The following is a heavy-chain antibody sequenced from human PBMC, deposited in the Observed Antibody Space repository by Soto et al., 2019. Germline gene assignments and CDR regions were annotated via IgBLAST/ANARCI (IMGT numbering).Heavy chain of an antibody. V-gene: IGHV3-30*18. CDR3: AKDQQVLRFLEWTHRVEYGMDV. J-gene: IGHJ6*02. CDR2: ISYDGSNK. Sequence: PGGSLRLSCAASGFTFISYGMHLVRQAPGKGLEWVAVISYDGSNKYYADSVKGRFTISRDNSKNTLYLQMNSLRAEDTAVYYCAKDQQVLRFLEWTHRVEYGMDVWGQGTTVTVSS. D-gene: IGHD3-3*01. CDR1: GFTFISYG.